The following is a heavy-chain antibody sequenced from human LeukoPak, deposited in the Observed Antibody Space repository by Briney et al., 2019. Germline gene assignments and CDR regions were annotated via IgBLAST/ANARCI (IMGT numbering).Heavy chain of an antibody. CDR2: IYYSGST. J-gene: IGHJ4*02. CDR3: ARDWGPELLWFGESPGD. D-gene: IGHD3-10*01. CDR1: GGSISSSSYY. Sequence: SETLSLTCTVSGGSISSSSYYWGWIRQPPGKGLEWIGSIYYSGSTYYNPSLKSRVTISVDTSKNQFSLKLSSVTAADTAVYYCARDWGPELLWFGESPGDWGQGTLVTVSS. V-gene: IGHV4-39*07.